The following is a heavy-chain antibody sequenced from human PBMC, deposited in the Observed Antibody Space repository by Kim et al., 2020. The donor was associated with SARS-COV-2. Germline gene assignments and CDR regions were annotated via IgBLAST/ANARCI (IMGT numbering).Heavy chain of an antibody. CDR2: IYYSGST. V-gene: IGHV4-61*01. Sequence: SETLSLTCTVSGGSVSSGSYYWSWIRQPPGKGLEWIGYIYYSGSTNYNPSLKSRVTISVDTSKNQFSLKLSSVTAADTGVYYCARTSLALLRYFDWLPHYFDYWGQGTLVTVSS. J-gene: IGHJ4*02. D-gene: IGHD3-9*01. CDR3: ARTSLALLRYFDWLPHYFDY. CDR1: GGSVSSGSYY.